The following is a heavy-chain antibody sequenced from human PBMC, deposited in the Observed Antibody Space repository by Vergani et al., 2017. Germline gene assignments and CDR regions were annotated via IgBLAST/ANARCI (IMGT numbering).Heavy chain of an antibody. Sequence: QVQLQESGPGLVKPSDTLSLTCTFSGGSISSYYWSWIRQPPGKGLEWIGYIYYSGSTNYNPSLKSRVTISVDTSKNQFSLKLSSVTAADTAVYYCARNPYCGGDCYSDAFDIWGQGTMVTVSS. J-gene: IGHJ3*02. CDR1: GGSISSYY. V-gene: IGHV4-59*07. D-gene: IGHD2-21*02. CDR3: ARNPYCGGDCYSDAFDI. CDR2: IYYSGST.